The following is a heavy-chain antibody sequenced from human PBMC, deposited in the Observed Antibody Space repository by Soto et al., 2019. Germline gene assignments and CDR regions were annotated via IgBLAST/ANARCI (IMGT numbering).Heavy chain of an antibody. CDR2: IYYSGST. J-gene: IGHJ4*02. V-gene: IGHV4-31*03. CDR3: ARGISRTIDY. D-gene: IGHD1-20*01. Sequence: SETLSLTCTVSGGSISSGGYYWSWIRQHPGKGLEWIGYIYYSGSTYYNPSLKSRVTISVDTSKNQFSLKLSSVTAADTAVYYCARGISRTIDYWGQGTLVTAPQ. CDR1: GGSISSGGYY.